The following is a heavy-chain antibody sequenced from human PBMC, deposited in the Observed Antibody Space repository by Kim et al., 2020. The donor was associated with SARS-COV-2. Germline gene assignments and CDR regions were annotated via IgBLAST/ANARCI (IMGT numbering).Heavy chain of an antibody. CDR1: GASISSYY. CDR2: MYHIGNNNT. D-gene: IGHD1-7*01. J-gene: IGHJ6*02. V-gene: IGHV4-59*01. Sequence: SETLSLTCTVSGASISSYYLRWIRQPPGKGLEWIAYMYHIGNNNTNYNPSLKSRVTISVDTSKNQVFLKLNSVTAADTAVYYCARDQTTSGMDIWGQGTTVIVSS. CDR3: ARDQTTSGMDI.